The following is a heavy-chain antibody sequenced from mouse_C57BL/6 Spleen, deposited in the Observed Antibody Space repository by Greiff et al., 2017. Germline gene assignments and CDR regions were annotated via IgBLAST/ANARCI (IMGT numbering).Heavy chain of an antibody. V-gene: IGHV1-61*01. CDR2: IYPSDSET. J-gene: IGHJ4*01. CDR3: ARSDGYYVGDAMDY. CDR1: GYTFTSYW. D-gene: IGHD2-3*01. Sequence: QVQLQQPGAELVRPGSSVKLSCKASGYTFTSYWMDWVQQRPGQGLEWIGNIYPSDSETHYNQKFKDKATLTVDKSSSTAYMQLSSLTSEDSAVYYCARSDGYYVGDAMDYWGQGTSVTVSS.